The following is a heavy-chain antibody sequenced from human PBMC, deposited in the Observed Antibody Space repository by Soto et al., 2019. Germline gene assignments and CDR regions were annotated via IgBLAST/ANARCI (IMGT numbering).Heavy chain of an antibody. V-gene: IGHV4-34*01. J-gene: IGHJ5*02. D-gene: IGHD6-13*01. CDR3: ARGSPYSSSWYRWFDP. CDR1: GGSFSGYY. Sequence: QVQLQQWGAGLLKPSETLSLTCAVYGGSFSGYYWSWIRQPPGKGLEWIGEINHSGSTNYNPSLKSRVTISVDTSKNQCSLKLSSVTAADTAVYYCARGSPYSSSWYRWFDPWGQGTLVTVSS. CDR2: INHSGST.